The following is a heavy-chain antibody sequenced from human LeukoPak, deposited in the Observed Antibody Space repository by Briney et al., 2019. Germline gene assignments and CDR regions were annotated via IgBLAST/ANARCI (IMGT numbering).Heavy chain of an antibody. CDR1: GFTFSSYA. CDR2: ISYDGSNK. V-gene: IGHV3-30*04. Sequence: PGGSLRLSCAASGFTFSSYAMHWVRQAPGKGLEWVAVISYDGSNKYYADSVKGRFTISRDNSKNTLYLQMTSRRAEDTAVYYCARMLGSSGYYGYWGQGTLVTVSS. D-gene: IGHD3-22*01. J-gene: IGHJ4*02. CDR3: ARMLGSSGYYGY.